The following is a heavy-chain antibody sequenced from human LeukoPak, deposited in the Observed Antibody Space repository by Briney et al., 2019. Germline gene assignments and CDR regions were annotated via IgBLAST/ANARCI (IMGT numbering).Heavy chain of an antibody. J-gene: IGHJ5*02. CDR3: AKDIRFNWFDP. CDR1: GFTFSNYA. D-gene: IGHD1-14*01. V-gene: IGHV3-23*01. CDR2: ISGSGDST. Sequence: GGSLRLSCAASGFTFSNYAMSWVRQAPGKGLEWVSVISGSGDSTYYADSVKGRCTISRDNSKNTLYLQINSLRGEDAAVSYCAKDIRFNWFDPWGQGTLVTVSS.